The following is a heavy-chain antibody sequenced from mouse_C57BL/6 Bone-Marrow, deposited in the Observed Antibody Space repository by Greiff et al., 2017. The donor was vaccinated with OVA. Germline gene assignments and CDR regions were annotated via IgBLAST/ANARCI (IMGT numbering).Heavy chain of an antibody. CDR1: GFSLTSYA. J-gene: IGHJ1*03. CDR3: ARNRPTVVATDWYFDV. D-gene: IGHD1-1*01. Sequence: VQLVESGPGLVAPSQSLSITCTVSGFSLTSYAISWVRQPPGKGLEWLGVIWTGGGTNYNSALKSRLSISKDNSKSQVFLKMNSLQTDDTARYYCARNRPTVVATDWYFDVWGTGTTVTVSS. CDR2: IWTGGGT. V-gene: IGHV2-9-1*01.